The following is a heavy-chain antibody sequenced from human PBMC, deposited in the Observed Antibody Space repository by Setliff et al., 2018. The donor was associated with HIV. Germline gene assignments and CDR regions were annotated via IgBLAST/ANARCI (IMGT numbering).Heavy chain of an antibody. Sequence: SETLSLTCTVSGGSISSSSHYWGWIRQPPGKGLEWIGSIYFSGSTNYMPSLKNRVTISVDTSKNQFSLTLRSLTAADTAVYYCARGAYRFDSWGQGNLVTVS. D-gene: IGHD2-2*01. CDR1: GGSISSSSHY. CDR3: ARGAYRFDS. CDR2: IYFSGST. V-gene: IGHV4-39*07. J-gene: IGHJ5*01.